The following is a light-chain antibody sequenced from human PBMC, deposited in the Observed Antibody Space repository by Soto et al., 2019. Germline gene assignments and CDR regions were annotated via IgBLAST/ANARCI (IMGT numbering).Light chain of an antibody. CDR2: AAS. Sequence: DIQMTQSPSSLSASVGDRVTITFRASQSISSYLNWYRQKPGKAPKLLIYAASSLQSGVPSRFSGSGSGTDFTLTISSLQPEDFATYYCQQSYSTPPTFGQGTKVEIK. V-gene: IGKV1-39*01. CDR3: QQSYSTPPT. CDR1: QSISSY. J-gene: IGKJ1*01.